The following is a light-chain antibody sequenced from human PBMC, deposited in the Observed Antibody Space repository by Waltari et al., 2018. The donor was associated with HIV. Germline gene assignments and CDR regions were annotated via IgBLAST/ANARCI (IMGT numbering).Light chain of an antibody. CDR1: RTVFYSSDNRNY. Sequence: DIVMTQSPDSLAVSLGERATINCTSSRTVFYSSDNRNYLAWYLQRPGQSPKVIIFWASTRAYGVPARFSGSGSGTDFSLTLSSLQADDVGIYYCQQYFSVPPTFGGGTKVEI. V-gene: IGKV4-1*01. CDR2: WAS. CDR3: QQYFSVPPT. J-gene: IGKJ4*01.